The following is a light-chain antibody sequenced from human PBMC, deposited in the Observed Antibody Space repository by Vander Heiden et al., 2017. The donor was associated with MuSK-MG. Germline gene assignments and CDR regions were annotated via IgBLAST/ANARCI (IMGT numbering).Light chain of an antibody. CDR3: QKYNNGPST. Sequence: DIQMTQSPSSLSASVGERVTLTCRASQGISNYLAWYQQKPGKVPKLLIYAASTLQSGVPARFSGSGSGTDFTLTISSLQPEDVAAYYCQKYNNGPSTFGQGTRLEIK. J-gene: IGKJ5*01. CDR2: AAS. CDR1: QGISNY. V-gene: IGKV1-27*01.